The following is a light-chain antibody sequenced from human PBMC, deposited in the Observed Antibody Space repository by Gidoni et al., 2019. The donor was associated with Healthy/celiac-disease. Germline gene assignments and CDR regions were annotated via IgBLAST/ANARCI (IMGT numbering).Light chain of an antibody. V-gene: IGLV2-14*01. CDR1: SSDVGGYNY. J-gene: IGLJ2*01. CDR3: SSYTSSSTVV. Sequence: QSALTPPASVPGSPGQSITISCTGPSSDVGGYNYVSWYQQHPGKAPKLMIYDVSNRPSGVSNRFSGSKSGNTASLTISGLQAEDEADYYCSSYTSSSTVVFGGGTKLTVL. CDR2: DVS.